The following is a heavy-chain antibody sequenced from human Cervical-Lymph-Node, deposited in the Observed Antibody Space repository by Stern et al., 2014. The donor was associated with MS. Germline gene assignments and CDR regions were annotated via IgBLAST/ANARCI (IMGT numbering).Heavy chain of an antibody. CDR1: GYTFTSYG. V-gene: IGHV1-18*01. J-gene: IGHJ3*02. D-gene: IGHD2-15*01. CDR3: ARGLLGSENAFDI. CDR2: ISAYNVNT. Sequence: VQLVASGAEVKKAGASEKVSCKASGYTFTSYGISCVRPAPGQELEWMGWISAYNVNTNYAQKLQGRVTMTKDTSTSTAYMELRSLRSDDTAVYYCARGLLGSENAFDIWGQGTMVTVSS.